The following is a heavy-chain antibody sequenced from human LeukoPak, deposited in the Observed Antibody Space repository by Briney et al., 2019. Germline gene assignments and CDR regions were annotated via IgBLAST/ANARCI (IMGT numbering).Heavy chain of an antibody. J-gene: IGHJ4*02. D-gene: IGHD4/OR15-4a*01. CDR1: GFTFSGYY. CDR3: VREGNEVLTKNFDH. V-gene: IGHV1-2*02. Sequence: ASVKVSCKASGFTFSGYYIHWVRQAPGQGLEGMGYINPHSGVTSFPQKFRGRVTLSTDTSISAAYMELSRLISDDTAMYYCVREGNEVLTKNFDHWGQGALVTVSS. CDR2: INPHSGVT.